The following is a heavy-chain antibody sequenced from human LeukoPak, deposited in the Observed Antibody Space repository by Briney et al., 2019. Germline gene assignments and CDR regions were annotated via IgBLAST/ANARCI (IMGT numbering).Heavy chain of an antibody. CDR1: GLIFRNYA. Sequence: GGSLRLSCTASGLIFRNYAMTWVRQAPRKGLEWVSTISGDGTETFYADSVKGRFTISRDNSKNTHYLQMSSLRAEDTGIYYCAKGGHYSFFDYWGQGTLVTVSS. CDR3: AKGGHYSFFDY. CDR2: ISGDGTET. V-gene: IGHV3-23*01. J-gene: IGHJ4*02. D-gene: IGHD4-11*01.